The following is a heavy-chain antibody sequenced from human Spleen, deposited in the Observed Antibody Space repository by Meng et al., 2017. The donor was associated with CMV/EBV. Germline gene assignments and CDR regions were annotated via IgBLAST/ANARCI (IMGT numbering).Heavy chain of an antibody. CDR2: ISPNSDDT. CDR3: TRVRSGSSSLFDY. V-gene: IGHV1-2*02. Sequence: KASGSTFSVYYIHWVRQAPGQGLEWMGWISPNSDDTKSAQKFQGRVTMTSDTSVSTAYMELRRLTSDDTAVYYCTRVRSGSSSLFDYWGQGTLVTVSS. D-gene: IGHD6-6*01. J-gene: IGHJ4*02. CDR1: GSTFSVYY.